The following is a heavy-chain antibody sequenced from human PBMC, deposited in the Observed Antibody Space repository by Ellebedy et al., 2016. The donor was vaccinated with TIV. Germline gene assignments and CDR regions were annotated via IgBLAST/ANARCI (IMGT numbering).Heavy chain of an antibody. D-gene: IGHD1-26*01. J-gene: IGHJ4*02. CDR1: GFTFSDYG. V-gene: IGHV3-7*03. CDR2: IKPGGNEK. Sequence: GESLKISCAASGFTFSDYGMNWVRQAPGKGMGWVANIKPGGNEKFYVGSVVGRFTIARDNANNSMYLQMDSLRAEDTAVYYCAREGGTYYSAHFDQWGQGTPVTVSS. CDR3: AREGGTYYSAHFDQ.